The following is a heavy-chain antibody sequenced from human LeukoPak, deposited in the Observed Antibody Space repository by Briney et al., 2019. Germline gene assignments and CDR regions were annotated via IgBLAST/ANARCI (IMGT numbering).Heavy chain of an antibody. CDR1: GFTFNSYA. D-gene: IGHD1-26*01. V-gene: IGHV3-21*01. Sequence: GGSLRLSCAASGFTFNSYAMSWVRQAPGKGLEWVSSISSSSSYIYYADSVKGRFTISRDNAKNSLYLQMNSLRAEDTAVYYCARDHVGAGDYWGQGTLVTVSS. CDR2: ISSSSSYI. CDR3: ARDHVGAGDY. J-gene: IGHJ4*02.